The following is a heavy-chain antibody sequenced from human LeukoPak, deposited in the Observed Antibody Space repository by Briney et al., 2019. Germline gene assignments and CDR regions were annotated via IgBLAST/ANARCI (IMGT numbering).Heavy chain of an antibody. D-gene: IGHD3-10*01. CDR1: GGSISSGSYY. J-gene: IGHJ4*02. V-gene: IGHV4-61*01. Sequence: PSQTLSLTCTVSGGSISSGSYYWSWIRQPPGKGLEWIGYIYYSGSTNYNPSLKSRVTISVDTSKNQFSLKLSSVTAADTAVYYCARANSLGYYYGPPDYWGQGTLVTVSS. CDR3: ARANSLGYYYGPPDY. CDR2: IYYSGST.